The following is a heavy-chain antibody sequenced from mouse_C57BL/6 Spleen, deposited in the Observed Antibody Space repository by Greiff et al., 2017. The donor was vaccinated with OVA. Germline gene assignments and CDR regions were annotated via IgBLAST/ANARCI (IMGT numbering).Heavy chain of an antibody. CDR1: GFTFSDYY. V-gene: IGHV5-16*01. CDR2: INYDGSST. J-gene: IGHJ4*01. CDR3: ARASSSPYYYAMDY. D-gene: IGHD1-1*01. Sequence: EVKLVESEGGLVQPGSSMKLSCTASGFTFSDYYMAWVRQVPEKGLEWVANINYDGSSTYYLDSLKSRFIISRDNAKNILYLQMSSLKSEDTATYYCARASSSPYYYAMDYWGQGTSVTVSS.